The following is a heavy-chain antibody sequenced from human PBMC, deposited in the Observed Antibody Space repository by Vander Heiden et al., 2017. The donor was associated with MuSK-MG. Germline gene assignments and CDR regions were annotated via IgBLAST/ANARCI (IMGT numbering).Heavy chain of an antibody. J-gene: IGHJ4*02. V-gene: IGHV3-7*01. CDR1: GFTFSSYW. Sequence: EVQLVESGGGLVQPGGSLRLSCAASGFTFSSYWMSWVRQAPGKGLEWVANIKQDGSGKYYVDSVKGRFTISRDNAKNSLYLQMNSLRAEDTAVYYCARRPYSSSWYGLDYWGQGTLVTVSS. CDR3: ARRPYSSSWYGLDY. CDR2: IKQDGSGK. D-gene: IGHD6-13*01.